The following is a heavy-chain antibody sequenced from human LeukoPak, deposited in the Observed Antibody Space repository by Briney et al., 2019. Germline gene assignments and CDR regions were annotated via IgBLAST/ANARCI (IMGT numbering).Heavy chain of an antibody. D-gene: IGHD3-22*01. CDR3: ARGPNYYDSSAYYQFDY. J-gene: IGHJ4*02. CDR1: GYTFTSYG. V-gene: IGHV1-8*03. Sequence: ASVKVSCKASGYTFTSYGINWVRQATGQGLEWMGWMNPYSGNTGYAQKFQGRVTITRNTSVSTAYMELSSLRSEDTAVYYCARGPNYYDSSAYYQFDYWGQGTLVAVSS. CDR2: MNPYSGNT.